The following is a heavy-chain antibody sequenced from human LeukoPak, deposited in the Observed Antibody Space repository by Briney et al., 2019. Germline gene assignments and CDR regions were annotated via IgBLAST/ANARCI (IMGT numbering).Heavy chain of an antibody. D-gene: IGHD2-2*01. CDR2: INPNSGGT. Sequence: GASVKVSCKASRYTFTGYYMHWVRQAPGQGLEWMGWINPNSGGTNYAQKFQGRVTMTRDTSISTAYMELSRLRSDDTAVYYCARGRIVVVPWFDPWGQGTLVTVSS. CDR1: RYTFTGYY. J-gene: IGHJ5*02. CDR3: ARGRIVVVPWFDP. V-gene: IGHV1-2*02.